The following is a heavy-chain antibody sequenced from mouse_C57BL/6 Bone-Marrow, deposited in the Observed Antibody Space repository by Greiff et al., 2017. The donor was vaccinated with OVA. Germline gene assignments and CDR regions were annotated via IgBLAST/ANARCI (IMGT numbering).Heavy chain of an antibody. J-gene: IGHJ2*01. Sequence: EVQLVESGGDLVKPGGSLKLSCAASGFTFSSYGMSWVRQTPDKRLEWVATISSGGSYTYYPDSVKGRFTISRDNAKNTLYLQMSSLKSEDTAMYYCAKNYYGSSYYFDYWGQGTTLTVSS. CDR2: ISSGGSYT. V-gene: IGHV5-6*01. D-gene: IGHD1-1*01. CDR3: AKNYYGSSYYFDY. CDR1: GFTFSSYG.